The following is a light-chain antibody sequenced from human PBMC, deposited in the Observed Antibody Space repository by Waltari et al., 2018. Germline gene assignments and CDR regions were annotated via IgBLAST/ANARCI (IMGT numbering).Light chain of an antibody. CDR2: DAS. J-gene: IGKJ4*01. V-gene: IGKV3-11*01. CDR1: QSVSRF. CDR3: QQRSKWPLT. Sequence: EIVLTQSPATLSLSPGERATLSCKASQSVSRFLAWYQQKPGQAPRLLISDASNRATGLPARFSGSGSGTDFTLTISNLEPEDFAVYYCQQRSKWPLTFGGGTKVEIK.